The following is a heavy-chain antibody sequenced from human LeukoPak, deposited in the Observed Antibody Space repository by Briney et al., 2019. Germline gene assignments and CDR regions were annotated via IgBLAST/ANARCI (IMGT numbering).Heavy chain of an antibody. J-gene: IGHJ4*02. CDR3: AKDYTDRGYY. Sequence: PGGSLRLSCVASGFTFSNYTMNWVRQAPGKGLEWVSAISGSGGNTYYADSVKGRFTISRDNSKNTLFLQMNSLRAEDTAVYYCAKDYTDRGYYWGQGTLVTVSS. D-gene: IGHD3-16*01. CDR2: ISGSGGNT. CDR1: GFTFSNYT. V-gene: IGHV3-23*01.